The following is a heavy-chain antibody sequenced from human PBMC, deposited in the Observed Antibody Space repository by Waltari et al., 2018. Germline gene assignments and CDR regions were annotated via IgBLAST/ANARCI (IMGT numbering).Heavy chain of an antibody. CDR3: ARVSKGIHFDY. J-gene: IGHJ4*02. CDR2: IKEDGTEE. CDR1: GFTFVNYW. V-gene: IGHV3-7*04. Sequence: EVQLVESGGGLVQPGGSLRLSCHASGFTFVNYWMRWFRQAPGKGLQWVAYIKEDGTEESYLDSLKGRFTISRDDAKNSLHLQMNSLRVEDTAIYYCARVSKGIHFDYWGQGTLVTVSS.